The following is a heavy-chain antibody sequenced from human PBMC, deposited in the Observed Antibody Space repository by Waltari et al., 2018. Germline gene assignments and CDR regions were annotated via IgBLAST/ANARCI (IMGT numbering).Heavy chain of an antibody. Sequence: QVQLQQWGAGLLKPSETLSLTCAVYGGSFSGYYWSWIRQPPGRGLEWIGESNHSGSTNYNPSLKSRVTISVDTSKNQFSLKLSSVTAADTAVYYCARGPRSREWELLIDRLFDYWGQGTLVTVSS. D-gene: IGHD1-26*01. V-gene: IGHV4-34*01. CDR1: GGSFSGYY. CDR3: ARGPRSREWELLIDRLFDY. CDR2: SNHSGST. J-gene: IGHJ4*02.